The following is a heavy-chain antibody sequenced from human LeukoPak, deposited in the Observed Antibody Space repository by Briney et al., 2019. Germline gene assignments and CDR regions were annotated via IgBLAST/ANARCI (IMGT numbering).Heavy chain of an antibody. CDR2: ISSSSSYT. J-gene: IGHJ1*01. V-gene: IGHV3-21*01. Sequence: GGSLRLSCAASGFTFSSYSMNWVRQAPGKGLEWVSSISSSSSYTYYADSVKGRFTISRDNSKNTLYLQMNSLRPEDTAVYYCAKVGSGYSSGWFSEYFQHWGQGTLVTVSS. D-gene: IGHD6-19*01. CDR1: GFTFSSYS. CDR3: AKVGSGYSSGWFSEYFQH.